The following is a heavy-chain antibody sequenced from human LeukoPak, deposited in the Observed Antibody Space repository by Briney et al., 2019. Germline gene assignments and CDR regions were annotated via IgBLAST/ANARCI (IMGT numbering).Heavy chain of an antibody. D-gene: IGHD4-17*01. CDR2: INSDGSST. CDR1: GFTFSNYW. J-gene: IGHJ4*02. Sequence: GGSLRLSCAASGFTFSNYWMHWVRQAPGKGLVWVSRINSDGSSTTYADSVKGRFTISRDNAKNTLYLQMNSLRADDTAVYYCARVYGDFDYWGQGTLVTVSS. CDR3: ARVYGDFDY. V-gene: IGHV3-74*01.